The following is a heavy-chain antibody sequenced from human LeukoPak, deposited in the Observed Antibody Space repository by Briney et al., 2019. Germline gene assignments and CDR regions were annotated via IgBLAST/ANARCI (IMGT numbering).Heavy chain of an antibody. V-gene: IGHV3-11*01. J-gene: IGHJ6*03. CDR3: AREIHGVYYYYFIAV. CDR1: GFTFSDYY. CDR2: ISSSGNTI. Sequence: PGGSLRLSCAASGFTFSDYYMSWIRQAPGKGLEWVSYISSSGNTIYYADSVKGRFTISRDNANNSLYLQMNSLRAGDTAVYYCAREIHGVYYYYFIAVWGKGTTVTVSS. D-gene: IGHD5-24*01.